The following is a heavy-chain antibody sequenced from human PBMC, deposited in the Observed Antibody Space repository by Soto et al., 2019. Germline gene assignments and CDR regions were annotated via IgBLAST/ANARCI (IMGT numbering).Heavy chain of an antibody. CDR3: TRLYDYSDYDHSGVYYGPGVS. D-gene: IGHD3-22*01. CDR1: GFTFGNCA. J-gene: IGHJ5*02. CDR2: ISGSGRTS. V-gene: IGHV3-23*01. Sequence: EVQPLESGGELAQPGGSLRLSCAASGFTFGNCAMSWVRQAPGKGLEWVSSISGSGRTSYYADSVKGRFTVSRDNTMNTLFLQLDSLQADDTAVYYCTRLYDYSDYDHSGVYYGPGVSWGQGTLVTVSS.